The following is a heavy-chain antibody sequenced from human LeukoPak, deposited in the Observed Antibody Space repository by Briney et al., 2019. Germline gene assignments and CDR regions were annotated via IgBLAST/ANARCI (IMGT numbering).Heavy chain of an antibody. CDR2: ISYDGSNK. CDR3: ARDIFLSHLETAPRSGGFDY. J-gene: IGHJ4*02. CDR1: GFTFSSYA. D-gene: IGHD3-3*01. Sequence: GGSLRLSCAASGFTFSSYAMHWVRQAPGKGLEWVAVISYDGSNKYYADSVKGRFTISRDNSKNTLYLQMNSLRAEDTAVYYCARDIFLSHLETAPRSGGFDYWGQGTLVTVSS. V-gene: IGHV3-30-3*01.